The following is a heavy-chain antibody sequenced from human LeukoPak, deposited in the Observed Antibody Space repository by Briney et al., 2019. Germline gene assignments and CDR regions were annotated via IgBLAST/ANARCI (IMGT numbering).Heavy chain of an antibody. CDR3: ARSGTGYTSPGDVFDI. Sequence: GESLKISCKGSGYSFTNYWIGWVRQMPGKGLEWMGIIYPGDSDTRYSPSFQGQVTISADKSISTAYLQWSSLQASDTAMYYCARSGTGYTSPGDVFDIWGQGKRVPV. D-gene: IGHD3-16*02. J-gene: IGHJ3*02. CDR1: GYSFTNYW. CDR2: IYPGDSDT. V-gene: IGHV5-51*01.